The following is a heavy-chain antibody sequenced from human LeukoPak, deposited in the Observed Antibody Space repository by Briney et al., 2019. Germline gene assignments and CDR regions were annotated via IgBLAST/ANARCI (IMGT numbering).Heavy chain of an antibody. J-gene: IGHJ4*02. CDR2: INPNNGGT. D-gene: IGHD1-26*01. CDR1: GYTFTGYY. Sequence: ASVKVSCKASGYTFTGYYMHWVRQAPGQGLEWMGRINPNNGGTNYAQKFQGRVTMTGDTSISTAYMELSSLRSDDTAVYYCARESGSYHGNDYWGQGTLVTVSS. V-gene: IGHV1-2*06. CDR3: ARESGSYHGNDY.